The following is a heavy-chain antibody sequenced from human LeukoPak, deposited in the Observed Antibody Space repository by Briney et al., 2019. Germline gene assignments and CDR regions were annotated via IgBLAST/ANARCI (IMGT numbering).Heavy chain of an antibody. J-gene: IGHJ4*02. V-gene: IGHV4-34*01. Sequence: PSETLSLTCAVYGGSFSGYYWSWIRQPPGKGLEWIGEINHSGSTNYNPSLKSRVTISVDTSKNQFSLKLSSVTAADTAVYYCARVVMGSVVAANFDYWGQGILVTVSS. CDR3: ARVVMGSVVAANFDY. CDR1: GGSFSGYY. CDR2: INHSGST. D-gene: IGHD2-15*01.